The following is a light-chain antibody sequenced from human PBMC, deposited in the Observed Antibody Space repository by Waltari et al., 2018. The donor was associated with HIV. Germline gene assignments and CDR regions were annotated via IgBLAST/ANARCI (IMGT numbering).Light chain of an antibody. CDR2: DVS. CDR3: CSYAGSYTLV. J-gene: IGLJ3*02. Sequence: QSALTQPRSVSGSPGQSVTIPSTGTSSAVVGYNYVSWYQQHPGKAPKLMIYDVSKRPSGVPDRFSGSKSGNTASLTISGLQAEDEADYYCCSYAGSYTLVFGGGTKLTVL. CDR1: SSAVVGYNY. V-gene: IGLV2-11*01.